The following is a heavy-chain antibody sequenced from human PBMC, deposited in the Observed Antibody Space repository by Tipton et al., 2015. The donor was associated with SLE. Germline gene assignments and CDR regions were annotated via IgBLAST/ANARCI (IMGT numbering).Heavy chain of an antibody. V-gene: IGHV4-59*01. CDR2: ISYSGST. CDR3: ANDYGGSRGYDNCFDP. Sequence: GLVKPSETLSLICTVSGGSNSSNYWSWIRQPPGKGLEWIAYISYSGSTNYNPSLKSRITISVDMSKNQFSLTLGSVTAADTAVYYCANDYGGSRGYDNCFDPWGQGTLVTVSS. CDR1: GGSNSSNY. J-gene: IGHJ5*02. D-gene: IGHD5-12*01.